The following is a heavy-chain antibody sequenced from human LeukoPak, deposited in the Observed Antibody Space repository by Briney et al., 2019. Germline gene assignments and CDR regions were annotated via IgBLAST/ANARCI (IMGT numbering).Heavy chain of an antibody. V-gene: IGHV1-46*01. CDR1: GYTFTSYY. CDR3: ARGTITIFGVAVNWFDP. D-gene: IGHD3-3*01. CDR2: INPSGGST. Sequence: ASVKVSCKASGYTFTSYYMHWVRQAPGQGLEWMGIINPSGGSTSYAQKFQGRVTITADESTSTAYMELSSLRSEDTAVYYCARGTITIFGVAVNWFDPWGQGTLVTVSS. J-gene: IGHJ5*02.